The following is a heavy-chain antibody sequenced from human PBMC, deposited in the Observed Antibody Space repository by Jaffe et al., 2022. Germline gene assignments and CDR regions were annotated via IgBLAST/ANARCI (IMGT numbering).Heavy chain of an antibody. D-gene: IGHD1-1*01. Sequence: QVQLVQSGAEVKKPGASVKVSCKASGYTFTSYAMHWVRQAPGQRLEWMGWINAGNGNTKYSQKFQGRVTITRDTSASTAYMELSSLRSEDTAVYYCARDPRPAPGMGYYYYMDVWGKGTTVTVSS. CDR2: INAGNGNT. V-gene: IGHV1-3*01. J-gene: IGHJ6*03. CDR1: GYTFTSYA. CDR3: ARDPRPAPGMGYYYYMDV.